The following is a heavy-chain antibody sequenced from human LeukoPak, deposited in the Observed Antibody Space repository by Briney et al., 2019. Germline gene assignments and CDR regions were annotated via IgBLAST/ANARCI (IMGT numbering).Heavy chain of an antibody. Sequence: GGSLRLSCAASGFTFSSYAMHWVRQAPGKGLEWVAVISYDGSNKYYADSVKGRFTISRDNSKNTLYLQMNSLRAEDTAVYYCARDRRTWIQLWLFDYWGQGTLVTVSS. CDR2: ISYDGSNK. V-gene: IGHV3-30-3*01. D-gene: IGHD5-18*01. J-gene: IGHJ4*02. CDR3: ARDRRTWIQLWLFDY. CDR1: GFTFSSYA.